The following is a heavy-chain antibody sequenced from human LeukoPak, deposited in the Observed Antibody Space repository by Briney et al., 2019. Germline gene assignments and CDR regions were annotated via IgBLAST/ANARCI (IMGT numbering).Heavy chain of an antibody. V-gene: IGHV4-61*08. CDR1: GGSVSSGGYY. D-gene: IGHD3-10*01. Sequence: SETLSLTCTVSGGSVSSGGYYWSWIRQPPGKGLEWTGYIYYGGSTNYNHSLKSRVTISVDTSKTQFSLKLSSVTAADTAVYYCARALMVRGVITYYYFDYWGQGTLVTVSS. CDR2: IYYGGST. J-gene: IGHJ4*02. CDR3: ARALMVRGVITYYYFDY.